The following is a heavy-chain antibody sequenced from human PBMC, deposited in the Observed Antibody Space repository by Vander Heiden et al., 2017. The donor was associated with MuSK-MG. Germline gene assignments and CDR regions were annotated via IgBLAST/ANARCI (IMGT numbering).Heavy chain of an antibody. D-gene: IGHD6-19*01. J-gene: IGHJ4*02. CDR1: GYSISSGYY. Sequence: QVQLQESGPGLVKPSETLSLTCAVSGYSISSGYYWGWIRQPPGKGLEWIGSIYHSGRNYYNPARKSRVTISVDTSKNQLSRKLRSVTAAATAVYYFAIDGGAGTGAYFDYWRQGTMVTVYS. CDR2: IYHSGRN. CDR3: AIDGGAGTGAYFDY. V-gene: IGHV4-38-2*02.